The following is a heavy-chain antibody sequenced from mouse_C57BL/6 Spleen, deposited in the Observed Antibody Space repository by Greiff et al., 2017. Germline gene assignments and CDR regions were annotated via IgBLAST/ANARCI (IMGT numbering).Heavy chain of an antibody. J-gene: IGHJ2*01. V-gene: IGHV1-64*01. Sequence: QVQLQQPGAELVKPGASVKLSCKASGYTFTSYWMHWVKQRPGQGLEWIGMIHPNSGSTHYNEKFKSKATLTVDKSSSTAYMQLSSLTSEDSAVYYCARSNWEYYFDYWGQGTTLTVSS. CDR2: IHPNSGST. CDR1: GYTFTSYW. CDR3: ARSNWEYYFDY. D-gene: IGHD4-1*01.